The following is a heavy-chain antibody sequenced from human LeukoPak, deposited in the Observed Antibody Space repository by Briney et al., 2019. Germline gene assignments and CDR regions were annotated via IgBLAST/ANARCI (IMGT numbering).Heavy chain of an antibody. J-gene: IGHJ4*02. CDR2: MRNDGSDE. CDR1: GFTFSSYG. D-gene: IGHD3-22*01. Sequence: PGGSLRLSCAVSGFTFSSYGMHWVRQAPGKGLDWVASMRNDGSDEYNADSVKGRFTISRDNSKNTLYLQMNSLRAEDTAVYYCAIYDSSGNNGYWGQGTLVTVSS. CDR3: AIYDSSGNNGY. V-gene: IGHV3-30*02.